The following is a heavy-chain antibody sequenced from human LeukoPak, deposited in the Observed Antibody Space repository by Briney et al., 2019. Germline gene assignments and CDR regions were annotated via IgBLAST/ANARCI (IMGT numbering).Heavy chain of an antibody. Sequence: GGSLRLSCAASGFTFSGSWMSWVRQAPGKGLEWVANINQDGSAKNYLDSVKGRFTISIDRGKNSLYLQMNSLRDEDKAVYYCARELSWSGRDYWGQGTLVTVSS. CDR3: ARELSWSGRDY. J-gene: IGHJ4*02. CDR1: GFTFSGSW. D-gene: IGHD3-3*01. V-gene: IGHV3-7*01. CDR2: INQDGSAK.